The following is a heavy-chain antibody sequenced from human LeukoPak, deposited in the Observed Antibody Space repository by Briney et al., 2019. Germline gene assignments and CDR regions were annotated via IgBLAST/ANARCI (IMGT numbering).Heavy chain of an antibody. CDR3: AKQHADTGGYFDY. CDR1: GFTFSSYA. J-gene: IGHJ4*02. D-gene: IGHD5-18*01. Sequence: GRSLRLSCAASGFTFSSYAMSWVRQAPGKGLEWVSTISGSDGRTYYADSVKGRFTISRDNSKNTLYLQMNSLRAEDTAVYYCAKQHADTGGYFDYWGQGTLVTVSS. V-gene: IGHV3-23*01. CDR2: ISGSDGRT.